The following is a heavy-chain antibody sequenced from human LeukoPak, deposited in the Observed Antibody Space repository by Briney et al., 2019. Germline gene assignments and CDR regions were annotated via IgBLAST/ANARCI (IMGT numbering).Heavy chain of an antibody. CDR2: INPNSGGT. CDR1: GYTFTGYY. CDR3: ARDGGNSMVRGALDY. D-gene: IGHD3-10*01. Sequence: AASVKVSCKASGYTFTGYYMHWVRQAPGQGLEWMGWINPNSGGTNYAQKFQGRVTMTRDTSISTAYMELSRLRSDDTAVYYCARDGGNSMVRGALDYWGQGTLVTVSS. V-gene: IGHV1-2*02. J-gene: IGHJ4*02.